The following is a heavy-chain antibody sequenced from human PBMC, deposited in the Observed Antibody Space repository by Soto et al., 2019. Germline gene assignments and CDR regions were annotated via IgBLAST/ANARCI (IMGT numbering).Heavy chain of an antibody. Sequence: QVQLQESGPGLVKPSQTLSLTCTVSGGSISSGGYYWSWIRQHPGKGLEWIGYIYYSGSTYYNPSLKSRVTISVDTSKTQFSLKLSSVTAADTAVYYCARAYYDSSGYYFGYFQHWGQGTLVTVSS. CDR2: IYYSGST. D-gene: IGHD3-22*01. CDR3: ARAYYDSSGYYFGYFQH. V-gene: IGHV4-31*03. CDR1: GGSISSGGYY. J-gene: IGHJ1*01.